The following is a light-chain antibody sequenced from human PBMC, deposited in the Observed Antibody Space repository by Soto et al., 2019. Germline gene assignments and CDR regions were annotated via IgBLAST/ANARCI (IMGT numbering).Light chain of an antibody. CDR1: SSNIGNNY. CDR3: GTWDSSLSVYVV. J-gene: IGLJ2*01. V-gene: IGLV1-51*01. CDR2: NNN. Sequence: QSVLTQPPSVSAAPGQKVTISCSGSSSNIGNNYVSWYQQLPGTAPKLLIYNNNKRPSGIPDRFSGSKSGTSATLGITGLPTGDEADYYCGTWDSSLSVYVVFGGGTKLTVL.